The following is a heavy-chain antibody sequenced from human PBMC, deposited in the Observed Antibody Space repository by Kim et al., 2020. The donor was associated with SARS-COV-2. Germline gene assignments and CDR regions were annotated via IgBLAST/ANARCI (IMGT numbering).Heavy chain of an antibody. J-gene: IGHJ4*02. CDR3: ARTYYDILTGYYPTIDY. D-gene: IGHD3-9*01. Sequence: SQTLSLTCAISGDSVSSNSAAWNWIRQSPSRGLEWLGRTYYRSKWYKDYAVSVKSRITINPDTSKNQFSLQLNSVTPEDTAVYYCARTYYDILTGYYPTIDYWGQGTLVTVSS. CDR1: GDSVSSNSAA. V-gene: IGHV6-1*01. CDR2: TYYRSKWYK.